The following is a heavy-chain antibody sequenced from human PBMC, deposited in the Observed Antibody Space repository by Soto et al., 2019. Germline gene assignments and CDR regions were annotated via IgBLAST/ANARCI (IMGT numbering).Heavy chain of an antibody. Sequence: QVQLVESGGGVVQPGRSLRLSCAASGFTFSSYGMHWVRQAPGKGLEWVAVIWYDGSNKYYADSVKGRFTISRDNSKNTLYLQMNSLRAEDTAAYYCAREGLYGPTDYWGQGTLVTVSS. V-gene: IGHV3-33*01. CDR2: IWYDGSNK. J-gene: IGHJ4*02. CDR1: GFTFSSYG. CDR3: AREGLYGPTDY. D-gene: IGHD3-3*01.